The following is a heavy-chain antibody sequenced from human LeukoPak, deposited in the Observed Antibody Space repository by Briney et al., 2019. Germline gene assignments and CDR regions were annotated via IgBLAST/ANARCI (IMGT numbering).Heavy chain of an antibody. CDR1: GFTFDNHG. CDR3: AIPTCSGSGYCSTSDPFHT. Sequence: QTGGSLRLSCAASGFTFDNHGIGWVRQAPGKGLEWVPGISGSGGRTYYADSVKGRFTISRDNSKNTLFLQLNSLGVEDTATYYCAIPTCSGSGYCSTSDPFHTWGQGTMVTVSS. J-gene: IGHJ3*02. V-gene: IGHV3-23*01. CDR2: ISGSGGRT. D-gene: IGHD2-2*03.